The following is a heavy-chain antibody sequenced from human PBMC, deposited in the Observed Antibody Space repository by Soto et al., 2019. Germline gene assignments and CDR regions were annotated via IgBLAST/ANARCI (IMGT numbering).Heavy chain of an antibody. CDR3: AKDMRIAVAGSVNAFDI. CDR2: ISGSGGST. Sequence: GGSLRLSCAASGFTFSSYAMSWVRQAPGKGLEWVSAISGSGGSTYYADSVKGRFTISRDNSKNTLYLQMNSLRAEDTAVYYCAKDMRIAVAGSVNAFDIWGQGTMVTVSS. CDR1: GFTFSSYA. J-gene: IGHJ3*02. V-gene: IGHV3-23*01. D-gene: IGHD6-19*01.